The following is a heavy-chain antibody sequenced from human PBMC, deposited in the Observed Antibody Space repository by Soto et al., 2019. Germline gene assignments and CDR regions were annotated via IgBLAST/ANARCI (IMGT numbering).Heavy chain of an antibody. CDR1: GGSISSGGYY. Sequence: QVQLQESGPGLVKPSQTLSLTCTVSGGSISSGGYYWYWIRQHPGKGLEWIGYIYYSGTTYYNPSLKRRVTISVDTSKNQFSLQLSSVPAADTAVYYCAASCVACGGFNYYGMDVWGQGTPVTVSS. D-gene: IGHD2-21*01. J-gene: IGHJ6*02. V-gene: IGHV4-31*03. CDR2: IYYSGTT. CDR3: AASCVACGGFNYYGMDV.